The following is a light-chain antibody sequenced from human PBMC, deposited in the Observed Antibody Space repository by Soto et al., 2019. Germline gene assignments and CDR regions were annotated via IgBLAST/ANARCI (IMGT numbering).Light chain of an antibody. CDR3: HQYASSPQT. CDR2: NAS. V-gene: IGKV3-20*01. J-gene: IGKJ5*01. Sequence: EIVLTQSPGTLSLSPGERVTLSCRASQSVGNNYLGWYQQKPGRAPRLLIFNASRRPTGISDRFSGSGSGTDFTLTISRLEPEDFAVYYCHQYASSPQTFGQGTRLEIK. CDR1: QSVGNNY.